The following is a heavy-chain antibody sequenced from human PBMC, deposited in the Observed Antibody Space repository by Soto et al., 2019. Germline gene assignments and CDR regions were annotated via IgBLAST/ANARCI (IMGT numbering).Heavy chain of an antibody. J-gene: IGHJ4*02. D-gene: IGHD3-3*01. CDR1: GGSVSNCSHY. V-gene: IGHV4-61*01. CDR2: VYYTGST. Sequence: KASETLSLTCTVSGGSVSNCSHYWTWIRQPPGKGLEWIGYVYYTGSTNYNPSLHSRVTISVDTSKNQFSLTLSSVTAADTAVYYCARGDGFWSGYSYLNYWGQGTPVTVSS. CDR3: ARGDGFWSGYSYLNY.